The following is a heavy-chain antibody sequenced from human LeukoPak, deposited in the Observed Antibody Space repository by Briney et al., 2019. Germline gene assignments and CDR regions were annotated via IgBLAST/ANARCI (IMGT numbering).Heavy chain of an antibody. CDR3: ARGDSSSWYSDY. D-gene: IGHD6-13*01. CDR2: ISTSSTYI. Sequence: GGSLRLSCAASGFTSSSYCMNWVRQAPGKGLEWVSSISTSSTYIYYADSVRGRFTISRDNAKNSLYLHMNSLRAEDTAVYYCARGDSSSWYSDYWGQGTLVTVSS. CDR1: GFTSSSYC. V-gene: IGHV3-21*01. J-gene: IGHJ4*02.